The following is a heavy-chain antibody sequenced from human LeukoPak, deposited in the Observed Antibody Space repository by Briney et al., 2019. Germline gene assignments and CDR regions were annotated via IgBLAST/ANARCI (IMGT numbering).Heavy chain of an antibody. J-gene: IGHJ3*02. CDR3: ARDHHRRLYDSQARDTFDI. CDR2: ISSSPI. D-gene: IGHD3-22*01. Sequence: GGSLRLSCAASGFTFSTYSMNWVRQAPGKGLEWVSSISSSPIYYADSVKGRFAISRDNAKNSLYLQMNSLRAEDTAVYYCARDHHRRLYDSQARDTFDIWGQGTMVTVSS. V-gene: IGHV3-48*01. CDR1: GFTFSTYS.